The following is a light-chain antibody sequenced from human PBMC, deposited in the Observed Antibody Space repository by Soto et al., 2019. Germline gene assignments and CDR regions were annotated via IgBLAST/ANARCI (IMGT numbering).Light chain of an antibody. Sequence: QSVLTQPPSVSGAPGQRVTISCTGSSSNIGAGYDVHWYQQLPGTAPKLLIYSDDQRPSGVPDRFSGSKSGTSASLAISGLQAEDEADYLCAAWGDSMNTWVFGRGTKVTV. J-gene: IGLJ3*02. CDR1: SSNIGAGYD. CDR3: AAWGDSMNTWV. CDR2: SDD. V-gene: IGLV1-40*01.